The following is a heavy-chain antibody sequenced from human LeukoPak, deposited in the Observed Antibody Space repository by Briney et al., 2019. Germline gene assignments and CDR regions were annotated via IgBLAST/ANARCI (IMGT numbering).Heavy chain of an antibody. Sequence: GGSLRLSCAASGFTFSSYSMNWVRQAPGKGLEWVSSISSSSSYIHYADSVKGRFTISRDNAKDSLYLQMNSLKTEDTAMYYCTIHAAHHTSAYEDWGQGTLVTVSS. CDR2: ISSSSSYI. J-gene: IGHJ4*02. CDR1: GFTFSSYS. CDR3: TIHAAHHTSAYED. V-gene: IGHV3-21*03. D-gene: IGHD3-22*01.